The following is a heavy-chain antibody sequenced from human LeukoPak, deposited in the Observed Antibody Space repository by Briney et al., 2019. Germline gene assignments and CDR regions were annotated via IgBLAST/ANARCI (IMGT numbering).Heavy chain of an antibody. CDR2: ISSSSYI. CDR3: ARSTGAKGDAFDI. J-gene: IGHJ3*02. D-gene: IGHD1-26*01. CDR1: GFTFSSYS. Sequence: GGSLRLSCAASGFTFSSYSMNWVRQAPGKGLEWVSSISSSSYIYYADSAKGRFTISRDNAKNSLYLQMNSLRAEDTAVYYCARSTGAKGDAFDIWGQGTMVTVSS. V-gene: IGHV3-21*04.